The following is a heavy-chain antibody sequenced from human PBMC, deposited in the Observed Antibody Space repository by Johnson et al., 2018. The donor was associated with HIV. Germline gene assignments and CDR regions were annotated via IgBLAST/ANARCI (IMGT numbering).Heavy chain of an antibody. CDR2: ISWNSGSI. CDR1: GFTFDDYG. J-gene: IGHJ3*02. V-gene: IGHV3-20*04. D-gene: IGHD5-24*01. Sequence: VQLLESGGGVVRPGGSLRLSCAASGFTFDDYGMSWVRQAPGKGLEWVSGISWNSGSIGHADSVKGRITISRDNAKNSLYLQMNSLRAEDTAVYYCARDQWMAGDAFDIWGQGTVVTVSS. CDR3: ARDQWMAGDAFDI.